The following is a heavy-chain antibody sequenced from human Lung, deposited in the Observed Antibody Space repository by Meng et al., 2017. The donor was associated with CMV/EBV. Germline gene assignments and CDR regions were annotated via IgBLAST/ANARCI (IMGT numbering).Heavy chain of an antibody. D-gene: IGHD1-20*01. CDR2: INPSSGGT. CDR1: GYTFTDYY. CDR3: ARGSPITGARTSFYY. J-gene: IGHJ4*02. Sequence: SVKVSCXASGYTFTDYYMNWVRQAPGQRLEWMGWINPSSGGTDYAQKFQGRVTMTRDTSISTAYIELSRLRSDDTAVYYCARGSPITGARTSFYYWGQGTLVTVSS. V-gene: IGHV1-2*02.